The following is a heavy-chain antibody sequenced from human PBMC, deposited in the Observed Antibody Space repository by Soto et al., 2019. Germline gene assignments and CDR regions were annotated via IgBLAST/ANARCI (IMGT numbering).Heavy chain of an antibody. J-gene: IGHJ4*02. V-gene: IGHV4-30-2*01. CDR1: GGSINSGDYS. D-gene: IGHD2-8*01. CDR3: ASHRTFWPFDY. CDR2: IYHTETT. Sequence: PSETLSLTCTVSGGSINSGDYSWTWIRQPPGKGLEWIGYIYHTETTYYNTSLKSRVTISVDRSKNQFSLNLRSVTAADTAVYYCASHRTFWPFDYWGQGTVVTVSS.